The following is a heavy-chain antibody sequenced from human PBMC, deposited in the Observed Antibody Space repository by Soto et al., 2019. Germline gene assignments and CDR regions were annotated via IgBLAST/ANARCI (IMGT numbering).Heavy chain of an antibody. V-gene: IGHV3-33*01. Sequence: GGSLRLSCAASGFTFSSYGMHWVRQAPGKGLEWVAVIWYDGSNKYYADSVKGRFTISRDNSKNTLYLQMNSLRAEDTAVYYCAADLPVEEASLDYWGQGTLVTVSS. CDR1: GFTFSSYG. J-gene: IGHJ4*02. CDR3: AADLPVEEASLDY. D-gene: IGHD6-19*01. CDR2: IWYDGSNK.